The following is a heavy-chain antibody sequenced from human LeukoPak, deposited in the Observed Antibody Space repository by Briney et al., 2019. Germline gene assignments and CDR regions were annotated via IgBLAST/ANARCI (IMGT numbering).Heavy chain of an antibody. Sequence: SETLSLTCTVSGASISFYYWSWIRQPPGKGLEWIGHIYYSGSTNYNPSLKSRVTISIDTPKNQFSLKLNSVTAADTAVHYCARRRSTVTPLDYWGQGTLVTVSS. J-gene: IGHJ4*02. CDR1: GASISFYY. D-gene: IGHD4-17*01. CDR3: ARRRSTVTPLDY. CDR2: IYYSGST. V-gene: IGHV4-59*01.